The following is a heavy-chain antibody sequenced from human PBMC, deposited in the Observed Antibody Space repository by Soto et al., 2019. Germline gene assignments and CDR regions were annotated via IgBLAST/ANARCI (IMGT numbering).Heavy chain of an antibody. J-gene: IGHJ6*03. V-gene: IGHV5-51*01. CDR3: ARIYYVFWSGYGHGYYYYYMDV. D-gene: IGHD3-3*01. CDR2: IYPGDSDT. CDR1: GYSFTSYW. Sequence: GESLKISCKGSGYSFTSYWIGWVRQMPGKGLEWMGIIYPGDSDTRYSPSFQGQVTISADKSISTAYLQWSSLKASDTAMYYCARIYYVFWSGYGHGYYYYYMDVWGKGTTVTVSS.